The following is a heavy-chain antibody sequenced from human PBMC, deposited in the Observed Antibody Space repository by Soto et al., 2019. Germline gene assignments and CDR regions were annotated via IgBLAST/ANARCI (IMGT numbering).Heavy chain of an antibody. D-gene: IGHD6-19*01. Sequence: SQTLSLTCAISGASVSTNTAAWNWIRQSPTRGLEWLGRTYYGSQWYNDYAVSVKSRIAITPDTSKNQFSLHLNSVTPEDAAVYYCAKAWDSGVAAVFGMDVWGQGTTVTVSS. CDR1: GASVSTNTAA. CDR2: TYYGSQWYN. V-gene: IGHV6-1*01. J-gene: IGHJ6*02. CDR3: AKAWDSGVAAVFGMDV.